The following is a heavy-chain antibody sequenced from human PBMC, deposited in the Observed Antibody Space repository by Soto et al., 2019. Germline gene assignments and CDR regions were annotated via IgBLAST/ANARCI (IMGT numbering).Heavy chain of an antibody. CDR3: ARGGEKISRVPDYYYGMDV. Sequence: QVQLVEAGGSVVQPGGSLRLSCVASGFAFSTYSLHWVRQAPGKGLEWVAVISYDGMNEYYADSVKGGFTVSRDNSNTSLYLPMTSVRPEDTAVFYCARGGEKISRVPDYYYGMDVCGQGTTVTISS. D-gene: IGHD7-27*01. CDR1: GFAFSTYS. CDR2: ISYDGMNE. J-gene: IGHJ6*02. V-gene: IGHV3-30*04.